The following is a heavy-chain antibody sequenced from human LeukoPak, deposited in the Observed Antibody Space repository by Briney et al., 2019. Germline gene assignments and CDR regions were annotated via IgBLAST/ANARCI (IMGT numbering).Heavy chain of an antibody. D-gene: IGHD2-21*01. CDR2: INPNNDVT. Sequence: ASVKVSCKASGYTFTGYYMHWVRQAPGQGLEWMGWINPNNDVTNYALKFQGRVTTTRDTSISTAYMELSGLRSDDTAVYYCARSDGAYYFDYWGQGTLATVSS. V-gene: IGHV1-2*02. J-gene: IGHJ4*02. CDR3: ARSDGAYYFDY. CDR1: GYTFTGYY.